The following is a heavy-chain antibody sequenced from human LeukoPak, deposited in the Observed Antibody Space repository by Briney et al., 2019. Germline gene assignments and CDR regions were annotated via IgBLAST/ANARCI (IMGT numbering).Heavy chain of an antibody. CDR2: ISGYSSNT. CDR1: GYTSMSHG. CDR3: ARATGTWGHDGFDI. V-gene: IGHV1-18*01. D-gene: IGHD3-16*01. J-gene: IGHJ3*02. Sequence: ASVKVSCKAYGYTSMSHGITWVRQAPGQGLEWMGWISGYSSNTNYAQRLQGRVTMTTDTSTNTAYMELRSLISDDTAVYYCARATGTWGHDGFDIWGQGTMVTVSS.